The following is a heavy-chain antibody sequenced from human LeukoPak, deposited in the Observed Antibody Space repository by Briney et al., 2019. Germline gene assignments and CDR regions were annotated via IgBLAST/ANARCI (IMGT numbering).Heavy chain of an antibody. CDR1: GYSISSGYY. CDR3: ARGATPFDY. J-gene: IGHJ4*02. D-gene: IGHD2-15*01. CDR2: MYHSGST. V-gene: IGHV4-38-2*02. Sequence: SETLSLTCTVSGYSISSGYYWGWIRQPPGKGLEWIGSMYHSGSTYYNPSLKSRVTISVDTSKNQFSLKLSSVTAADTAVYYCARGATPFDYWGQGTLVTVSS.